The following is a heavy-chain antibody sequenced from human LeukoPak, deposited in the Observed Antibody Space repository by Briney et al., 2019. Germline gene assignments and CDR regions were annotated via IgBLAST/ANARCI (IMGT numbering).Heavy chain of an antibody. J-gene: IGHJ3*02. D-gene: IGHD6-19*01. Sequence: PGASLKLSCTASGFTFNSYAMNWVRHAPGKGLEWVSTISGSGGSTYYADSVKGRFTISRDNSKNTLYLQMNSLRVEDTAVYYCAKDLSPWAGLLTVAGSDAFGIWGQGTVVTVSS. CDR1: GFTFNSYA. V-gene: IGHV3-23*01. CDR2: ISGSGGST. CDR3: AKDLSPWAGLLTVAGSDAFGI.